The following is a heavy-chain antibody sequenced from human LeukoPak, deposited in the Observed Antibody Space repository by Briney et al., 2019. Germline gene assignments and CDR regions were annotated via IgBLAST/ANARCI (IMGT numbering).Heavy chain of an antibody. Sequence: ASVKVSCKASGYTFTGYYMHWVRQAPGQGLEWMGWINPNSGGTNYAQKFQDRVTMTRDTSINTAYMELTRLRSDDTAVYYCAREGCSSTSCYRFDPWGQGTLVTVSS. J-gene: IGHJ5*02. CDR1: GYTFTGYY. V-gene: IGHV1-2*02. CDR2: INPNSGGT. CDR3: AREGCSSTSCYRFDP. D-gene: IGHD2-2*01.